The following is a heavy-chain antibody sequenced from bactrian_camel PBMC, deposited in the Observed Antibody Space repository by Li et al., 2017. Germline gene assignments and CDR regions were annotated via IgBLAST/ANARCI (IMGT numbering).Heavy chain of an antibody. CDR1: GFTFSNSH. J-gene: IGHJ6*01. V-gene: IGHV3S40*01. D-gene: IGHD1*01. CDR2: INSGGGST. Sequence: VQLVESGGGLVQPGGSLRLSCAASGFTFSNSHMSWVRQAPGKGLEWVSTINSGGGSTYYADSVQGRFTISRDTDQNTMYLQMDSLKPEDTAMYYCAARSVGWCPLFEHWLGKRAYTPGGYFANWGQGTQVTVS. CDR3: AARSVGWCPLFEHWLGKRAYTPGGYFAN.